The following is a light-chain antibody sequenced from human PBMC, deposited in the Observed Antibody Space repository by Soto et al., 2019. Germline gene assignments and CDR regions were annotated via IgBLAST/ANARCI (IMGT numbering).Light chain of an antibody. CDR1: QDISNY. J-gene: IGKJ5*01. CDR3: QQYDSLPIT. CDR2: DAS. V-gene: IGKV1-33*01. Sequence: DLQLTQSPSSLPASVGDRVTITCQASQDISNYLNWYQQKPGKAPELLINDASNLEMGVPSRFSGVGSGTDFTFTISSLQPEDIATYFCQQYDSLPITFGQGTRLEI.